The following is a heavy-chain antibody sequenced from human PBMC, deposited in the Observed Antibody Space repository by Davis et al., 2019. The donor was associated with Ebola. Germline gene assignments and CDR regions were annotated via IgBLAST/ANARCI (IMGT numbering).Heavy chain of an antibody. CDR2: ISYDGSNK. D-gene: IGHD1-26*01. J-gene: IGHJ6*02. CDR1: GFTFSSYG. CDR3: ATLPGGRGVDV. Sequence: GESLKISCAASGFTFSSYGMHWVRQAPGKGLEWVAVISYDGSNKYYADSVKGRFTISRDNTKNSIYLQMNSLTVEDTAVYYCATLPGGRGVDVWGPGTTVTVSS. V-gene: IGHV3-30*03.